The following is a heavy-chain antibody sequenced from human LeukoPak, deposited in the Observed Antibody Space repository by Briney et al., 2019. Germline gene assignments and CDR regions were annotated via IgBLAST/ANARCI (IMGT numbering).Heavy chain of an antibody. V-gene: IGHV3-43*02. CDR2: ISKDGGNK. D-gene: IGHD1-26*01. CDR3: AKRSGAPNNFDY. Sequence: PGGSLRLSCAASGFTFDEHDMYWVRQVPGKGLEWVSLISKDGGNKHYADSVKGRFSISRDNNRNSLSLQMNSLRSEDTALYFWAKRSGAPNNFDYWGQGALVTVSS. J-gene: IGHJ4*02. CDR1: GFTFDEHD.